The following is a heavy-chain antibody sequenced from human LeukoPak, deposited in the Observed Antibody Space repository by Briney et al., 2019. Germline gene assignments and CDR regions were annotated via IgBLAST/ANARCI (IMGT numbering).Heavy chain of an antibody. V-gene: IGHV4-30-2*01. CDR2: IYHSGST. CDR3: ARTTFTIFGVVHHPYYMDV. D-gene: IGHD3-3*01. J-gene: IGHJ6*03. CDR1: GGSISSGGYY. Sequence: SETLSLTCTVSGGSISSGGYYWSWIRQPPGKGLEWIGYIYHSGSTYYNPSLKSRVTISVDRCKNQFSLKLSSVTAADTAVYYCARTTFTIFGVVHHPYYMDVWGKGTTVTVSS.